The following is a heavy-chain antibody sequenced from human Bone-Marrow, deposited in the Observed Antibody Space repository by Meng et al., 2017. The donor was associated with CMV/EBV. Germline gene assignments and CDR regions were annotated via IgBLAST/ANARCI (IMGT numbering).Heavy chain of an antibody. CDR1: GFSLSTSGVG. CDR2: IYWDDDK. D-gene: IGHD6-19*01. Sequence: IPWRESGPTLVKPTQTLTLTCTFSGFSLSTSGVGVGWIRQPPGKALEWLALIYWDDDKRYSPSLKSRLTITKDTSKNQVVLTMTNMDPVDTATYYCAHSDQATVDGIVYFDYWGQGTLVTVSS. CDR3: AHSDQATVDGIVYFDY. J-gene: IGHJ4*02. V-gene: IGHV2-5*02.